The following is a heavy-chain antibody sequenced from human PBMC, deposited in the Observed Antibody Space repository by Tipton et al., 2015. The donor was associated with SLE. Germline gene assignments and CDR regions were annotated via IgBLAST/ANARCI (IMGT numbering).Heavy chain of an antibody. Sequence: SLRLSCAASGFTFDDYAMHWVRQAPGKGLEWVSFISWDGSKTYYADSVKGRFTISRDNSKNSLFLQMNSLRGEDTALYYCTKDSGGSYSRGIDNWGQGTLVTVSS. CDR3: TKDSGGSYSRGIDN. D-gene: IGHD1-26*01. CDR1: GFTFDDYA. CDR2: ISWDGSKT. J-gene: IGHJ4*02. V-gene: IGHV3-43D*04.